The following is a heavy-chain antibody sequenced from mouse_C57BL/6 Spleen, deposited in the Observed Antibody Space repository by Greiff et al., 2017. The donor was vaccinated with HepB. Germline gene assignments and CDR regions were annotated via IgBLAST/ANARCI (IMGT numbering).Heavy chain of an antibody. D-gene: IGHD1-1*01. J-gene: IGHJ4*01. CDR3: ARPHGDYGSSPYAMDY. V-gene: IGHV1-78*01. CDR1: GYTFTDHT. CDR2: IYPRDGST. Sequence: QVQLQQSDAELVKPGASVKISCKVSGYTFTDHTIHWMKQRPEQGLEWIGYIYPRDGSTKYNEKFKGKATLTADKSSSTAYMQLNSLTSEDSAVYFCARPHGDYGSSPYAMDYWGQGTSVTVSS.